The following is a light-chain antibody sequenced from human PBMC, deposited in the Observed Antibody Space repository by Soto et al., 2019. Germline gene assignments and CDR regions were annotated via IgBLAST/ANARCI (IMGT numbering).Light chain of an antibody. CDR2: DVS. V-gene: IGLV2-14*01. CDR1: SSDVGGYNY. Sequence: QSVLTQPASVSGSPGQSITISCTGTSSDVGGYNYVSWYQQHPGKAPKLMIYDVSNRPSGVSNRFSGSTSGNTASLTISGLKYEDEADYYCSSYTSSSTQVIGTGTKVXVL. CDR3: SSYTSSSTQV. J-gene: IGLJ1*01.